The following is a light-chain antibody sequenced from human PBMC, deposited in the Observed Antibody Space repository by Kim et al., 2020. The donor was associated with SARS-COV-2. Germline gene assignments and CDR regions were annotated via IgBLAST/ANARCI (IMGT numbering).Light chain of an antibody. V-gene: IGKV1-5*01. CDR3: QQHDAFPLT. Sequence: IQLTPSPSTLSSSVGDEVTITCRASQSLNNWLDWYQQKPGKAPKLLIYDASSLESGVPSRFSGSGSGTEFTLTITSLQPDDFATYYCQQHDAFPLTFGEGTKLEIK. CDR2: DAS. J-gene: IGKJ4*01. CDR1: QSLNNW.